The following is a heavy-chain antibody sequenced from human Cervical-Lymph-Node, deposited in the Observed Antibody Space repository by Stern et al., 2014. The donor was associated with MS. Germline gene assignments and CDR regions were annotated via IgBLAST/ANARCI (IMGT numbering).Heavy chain of an antibody. CDR3: ARQTTAWASDV. D-gene: IGHD1-14*01. V-gene: IGHV5-51*01. CDR1: GYKFSIYW. CDR2: IYPGDSES. J-gene: IGHJ4*02. Sequence: VQLVESGAELIRPGESLKISCKGSGYKFSIYWIAWVRQMPGKGLEGMEIIYPGDSESRGSPSFQGQVTMSADKSTSTAYLQWSSLNASDTAMYFCARQTTAWASDVWGQGTLVTVSS.